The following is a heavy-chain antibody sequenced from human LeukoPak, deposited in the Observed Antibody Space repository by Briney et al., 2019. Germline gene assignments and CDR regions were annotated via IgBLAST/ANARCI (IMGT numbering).Heavy chain of an antibody. V-gene: IGHV1-18*01. Sequence: ASVKVSCKASGYTFTSYGISWVRQAPGQGLEWMVWISAYNGNTSYAQKLQGRVTMTTDTSTSTAYMELRSLRSDDTAVYYCARDLSELNSGMDVWGQGTTVTVSS. CDR2: ISAYNGNT. J-gene: IGHJ6*02. CDR1: GYTFTSYG. CDR3: ARDLSELNSGMDV. D-gene: IGHD1-7*01.